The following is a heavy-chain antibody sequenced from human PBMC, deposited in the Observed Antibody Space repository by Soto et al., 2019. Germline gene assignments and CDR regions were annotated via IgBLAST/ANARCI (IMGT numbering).Heavy chain of an antibody. CDR1: GGSISSGGYY. CDR3: ARRGRDWELRRIYYFDY. V-gene: IGHV4-34*01. Sequence: SETLSLACTVSGGSISSGGYYWRWIRQPPGKGLEWIGEINHSGSTNYNPSLKSRVTISVDTSKNQFSLKLSSVTAADTAVYYCARRGRDWELRRIYYFDYWGQGTLVTVSS. CDR2: INHSGST. J-gene: IGHJ4*02. D-gene: IGHD1-26*01.